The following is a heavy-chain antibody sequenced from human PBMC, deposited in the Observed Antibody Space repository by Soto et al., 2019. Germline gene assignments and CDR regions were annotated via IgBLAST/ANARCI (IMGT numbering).Heavy chain of an antibody. V-gene: IGHV2-5*02. J-gene: IGHJ2*01. Sequence: QITLNESGPTLVKPTQTLTLTCTFSGFSLGTYGVGVGWIRQPPGKALEWLALIYWDDDKRYSPSLKSRLTITKDTSKGQVFLTLTNMDPVDTATYYCAHRGGGIVDWYFDLWGRGTPVIVSS. CDR3: AHRGGGIVDWYFDL. D-gene: IGHD1-26*01. CDR1: GFSLGTYGVG. CDR2: IYWDDDK.